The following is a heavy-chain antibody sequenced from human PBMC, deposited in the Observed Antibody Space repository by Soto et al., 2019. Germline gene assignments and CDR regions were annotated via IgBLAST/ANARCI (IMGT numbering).Heavy chain of an antibody. J-gene: IGHJ4*02. D-gene: IGHD3-10*01. V-gene: IGHV2-70*11. CDR1: GFSLSTSGMC. CDR3: ARKRTFGDSGPFDY. CDR2: IDWDDDK. Sequence: SGPTLVNPTQTLTLTCTFSGFSLSTSGMCVSWIRQPPGKALEWLARIDWDDDKYYSTSLKTRLTISKDTSKNQVVLTMTNMDPVDTATYYCARKRTFGDSGPFDYWGQGTLVTVSS.